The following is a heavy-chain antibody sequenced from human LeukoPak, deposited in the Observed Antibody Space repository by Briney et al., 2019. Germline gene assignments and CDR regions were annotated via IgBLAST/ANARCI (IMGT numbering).Heavy chain of an antibody. CDR1: GFTVSSSY. CDR3: ARGPSSSWYMYGNAGN. Sequence: SGGSLRLSCAASGFTVSSSYMSWVRQAPGKGLEWVSVIYSGGSTYYADSVKGRFTISRDNSKNTLYLQMNSLRAEDTAVYYCARGPSSSWYMYGNAGNWGLGTLVTVSS. V-gene: IGHV3-66*02. J-gene: IGHJ4*02. CDR2: IYSGGST. D-gene: IGHD6-13*01.